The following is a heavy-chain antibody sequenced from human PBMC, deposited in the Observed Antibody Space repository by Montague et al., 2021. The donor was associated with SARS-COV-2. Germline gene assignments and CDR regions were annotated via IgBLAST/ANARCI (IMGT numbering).Heavy chain of an antibody. CDR2: INHSGST. CDR1: GGSFSGYH. Sequence: SETLSLTCAVYGGSFSGYHWSWIRQPPGKGQEWIGEINHSGSTNYNPSLKSRVTISVDTSKNQFSLKLSSVTAADTAVYFCAKGSHIYETRGLRTGRFDPWGQGTLVTVSS. J-gene: IGHJ5*02. D-gene: IGHD7-27*01. CDR3: AKGSHIYETRGLRTGRFDP. V-gene: IGHV4-34*01.